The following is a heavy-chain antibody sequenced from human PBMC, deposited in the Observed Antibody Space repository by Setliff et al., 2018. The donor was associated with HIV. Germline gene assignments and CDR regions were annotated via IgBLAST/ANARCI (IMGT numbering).Heavy chain of an antibody. V-gene: IGHV4-38-2*02. J-gene: IGHJ4*02. CDR3: AREVRGVGATTPMDY. CDR1: GYSISSGYY. Sequence: SETLSLTCTVSGYSISSGYYWGWIRQPPGKGLEWIGSIYHSGSTYYNPSLKSRVTISVDTSKNQFSLKLSSVTAADTAVYYCAREVRGVGATTPMDYWGQGALVTVSS. CDR2: IYHSGST. D-gene: IGHD1-26*01.